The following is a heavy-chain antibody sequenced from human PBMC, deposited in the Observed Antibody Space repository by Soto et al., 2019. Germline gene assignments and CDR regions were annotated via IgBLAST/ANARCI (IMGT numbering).Heavy chain of an antibody. CDR3: AKSHSGSYLNDAFDI. CDR2: ISGSGGST. CDR1: GFTFSSYA. J-gene: IGHJ3*02. V-gene: IGHV3-23*01. D-gene: IGHD1-26*01. Sequence: PGGSLRLSCAASGFTFSSYAMSWVRQAPGKGLEWVSAISGSGGSTYYADSVKGRFTISRDNSKNTLYLQMNSLRAEDTAVYYCAKSHSGSYLNDAFDIWGQGTMVTVPS.